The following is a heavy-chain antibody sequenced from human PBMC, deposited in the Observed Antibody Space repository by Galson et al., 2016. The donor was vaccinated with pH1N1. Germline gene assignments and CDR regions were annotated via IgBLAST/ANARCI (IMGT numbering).Heavy chain of an antibody. CDR2: ISSSGGTT. CDR3: ARGRYDYDGGFGF. D-gene: IGHD4-23*01. V-gene: IGHV3-23*01. CDR1: GFTFGTYA. Sequence: SLRLSCAASGFTFGTYAMTWVRQAPGKGLEWVSTISSSGGTTFYTDSVKGRFTISSDYSKNTLYLHMNSLRAGDTALYYCARGRYDYDGGFGFWGQGTLVTVSS. J-gene: IGHJ4*02.